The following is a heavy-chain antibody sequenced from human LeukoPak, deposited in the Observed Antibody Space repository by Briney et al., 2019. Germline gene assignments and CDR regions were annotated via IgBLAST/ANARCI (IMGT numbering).Heavy chain of an antibody. D-gene: IGHD2-15*01. Sequence: GGSLRLSCAASGFTFASYAMSWVRQAPGKGLEWVSAISGGGGTTYYADSVKGRFTISRDSSKNTLYLQMNSLRAEDTAVYYCAKGLGCSGGSCPRVYYGMDVWGQGTTVTVS. V-gene: IGHV3-23*01. CDR2: ISGGGGTT. J-gene: IGHJ6*02. CDR3: AKGLGCSGGSCPRVYYGMDV. CDR1: GFTFASYA.